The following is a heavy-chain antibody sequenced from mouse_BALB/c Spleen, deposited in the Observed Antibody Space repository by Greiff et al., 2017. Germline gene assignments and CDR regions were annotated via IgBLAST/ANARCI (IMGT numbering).Heavy chain of an antibody. Sequence: QGQLQQSGAELAKPGASVKMSCKASGYTFTSYWMHWVKQRPGQGLEWIGYINPSTGYTEYNQKFKDKATLTADKSSSTAYMQLSSLTSEDSAVYYCARGDGNYDYWGQGTTLTVSS. D-gene: IGHD2-1*01. CDR2: INPSTGYT. CDR3: ARGDGNYDY. J-gene: IGHJ2*01. CDR1: GYTFTSYW. V-gene: IGHV1-7*01.